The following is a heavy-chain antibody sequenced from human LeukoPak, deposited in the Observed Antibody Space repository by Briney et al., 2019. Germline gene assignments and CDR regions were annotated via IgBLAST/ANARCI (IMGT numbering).Heavy chain of an antibody. CDR1: GYTFTSYG. CDR3: ARVLQEPSYYYYYYGMDV. CDR2: ISAYNGNT. Sequence: ASVKVSCKASGYTFTSYGISWVRQAPGQGLEWMGWISAYNGNTNYAQKLQGRGTMTTDTSTSTAYMELRSLRSDDTAVYYCARVLQEPSYYYYYYGMDVWGQGTTVTVSS. V-gene: IGHV1-18*01. J-gene: IGHJ6*02. D-gene: IGHD4-11*01.